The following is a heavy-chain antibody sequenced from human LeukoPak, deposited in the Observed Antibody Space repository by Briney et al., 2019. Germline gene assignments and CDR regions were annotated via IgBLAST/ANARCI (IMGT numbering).Heavy chain of an antibody. CDR2: NNQSGST. CDR1: GGSFSGYY. V-gene: IGHV4-34*01. D-gene: IGHD3-10*01. Sequence: NPSETLSLTCAVYGGSFSGYYWSWIRQPPGKGQEWIGENNQSGSTNYNPSLKSRVPISVDTSKNQFSLKLSSVTAADTAVYYCARRPLDHRGSSPTYFDYWGQGTLVTVSS. CDR3: ARRPLDHRGSSPTYFDY. J-gene: IGHJ4*02.